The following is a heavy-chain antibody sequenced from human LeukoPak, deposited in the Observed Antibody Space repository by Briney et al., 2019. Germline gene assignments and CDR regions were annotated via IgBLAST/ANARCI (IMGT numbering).Heavy chain of an antibody. Sequence: PGESLRLSCAASGFTFSTYSMNWLRLAPGKGLEWVSSISPDSNYKYYVDSVKGRFTISRDNAKSSLYLQMNSLRAEDTAVYYCAKARVEAAAGIEEYYYYYYMDVWGKGTTVTVSS. CDR1: GFTFSTYS. CDR2: ISPDSNYK. D-gene: IGHD6-13*01. CDR3: AKARVEAAAGIEEYYYYYYMDV. V-gene: IGHV3-21*04. J-gene: IGHJ6*03.